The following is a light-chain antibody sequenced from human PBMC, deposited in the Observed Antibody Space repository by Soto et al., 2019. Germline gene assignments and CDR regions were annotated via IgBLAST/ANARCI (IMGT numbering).Light chain of an antibody. Sequence: DIQMTQSPSSLSASVEDRVIITCRASQSIRNHLNWYQQKQGKAPKLXIFAASSLQSGVPSRFSGSRSGPEFTLTISSLQPEDFETYYCQQSYSSTPTFGQGTKVDIK. CDR1: QSIRNH. CDR2: AAS. CDR3: QQSYSSTPT. V-gene: IGKV1-39*01. J-gene: IGKJ1*01.